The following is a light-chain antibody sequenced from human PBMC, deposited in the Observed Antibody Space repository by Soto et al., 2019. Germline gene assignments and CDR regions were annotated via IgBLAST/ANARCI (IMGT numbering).Light chain of an antibody. CDR2: DVS. V-gene: IGLV2-14*01. CDR1: SSDVGGYNS. Sequence: QSALTQPASVSGSPGQSITISCTGTSSDVGGYNSVSWYQQHPGKVPKIMIYDVSIRPSGVPDRFSGSKSVNTASLTISGLQAEDEADYYCSSYTRITALVFGTGTKLTVL. J-gene: IGLJ1*01. CDR3: SSYTRITALV.